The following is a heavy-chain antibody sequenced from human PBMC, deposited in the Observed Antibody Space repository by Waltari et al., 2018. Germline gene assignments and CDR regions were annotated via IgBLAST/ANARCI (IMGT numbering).Heavy chain of an antibody. J-gene: IGHJ3*02. CDR3: AKDPIQNYYDSSGYPDAFDI. V-gene: IGHV3-23*01. D-gene: IGHD3-22*01. CDR2: ISGSGCST. CDR1: GFTFSSYA. Sequence: EVQLLESGGGLVQPGGSLRLSCAASGFTFSSYAMSWVRQAPGKGLGWVSAISGSGCSTYYADSVKGRFTISRDNSKNTLYLQMNSLRAEDTAVYYCAKDPIQNYYDSSGYPDAFDIWGQGTMVTVSS.